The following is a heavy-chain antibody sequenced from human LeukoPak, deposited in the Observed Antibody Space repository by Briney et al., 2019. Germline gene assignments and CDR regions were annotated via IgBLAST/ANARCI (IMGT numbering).Heavy chain of an antibody. CDR1: GYGFTSHY. CDR2: INPNSGGT. CDR3: ARGPHWDPHFDY. J-gene: IGHJ4*02. Sequence: ASVKVSCKASGYGFTSHYMHWVRQAPGQGLEWMGWINPNSGGTNYAQKFQGRVTMTRDTSISTAYMELSGLRSDDTAVYYCARGPHWDPHFDYWGQGTLVTVSS. D-gene: IGHD7-27*01. V-gene: IGHV1-2*02.